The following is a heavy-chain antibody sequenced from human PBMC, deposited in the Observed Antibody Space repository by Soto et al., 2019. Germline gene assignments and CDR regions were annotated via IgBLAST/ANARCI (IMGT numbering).Heavy chain of an antibody. CDR2: IYYSGST. D-gene: IGHD3-10*01. CDR3: ARDYYGSGSPPLGY. CDR1: GGSISSGGYY. V-gene: IGHV4-31*03. Sequence: SETLSLTCTVSGGSISSGGYYWSWIRQHPGKGLEWIGYIYYSGSTYYNPSLKSRVTISVDTSKNQFSLKLSSVTAADTAVYYCARDYYGSGSPPLGYWGQGTLVTVSS. J-gene: IGHJ4*02.